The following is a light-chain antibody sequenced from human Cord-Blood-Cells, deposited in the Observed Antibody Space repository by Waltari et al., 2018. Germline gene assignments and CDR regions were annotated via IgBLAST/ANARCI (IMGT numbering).Light chain of an antibody. Sequence: DIQMTQSPSTLSASVGDRVTITCRASPSISSWLAWYQQKPGKAPQLLIYDASSLESGATTRFSGSGSATEFTLTYNSRQPDDFATYYSQKYNSYWPFGQGTKVEIK. J-gene: IGKJ1*01. V-gene: IGKV1-5*01. CDR3: QKYNSYWP. CDR2: DAS. CDR1: PSISSW.